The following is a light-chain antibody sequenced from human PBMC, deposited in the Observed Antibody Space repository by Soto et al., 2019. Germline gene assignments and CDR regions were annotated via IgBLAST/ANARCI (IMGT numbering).Light chain of an antibody. CDR1: SSNIWAGYD. Sequence: QSVLTQPPSVSGAPGQRVTISCTGSSSNIWAGYDVHWYQQLPGTAPKLLIYGNSNRPSGVPDRFSGSKSGTSASLAITGLQAEHEADFYCQSYDSSLSAFFGTGTKVTVL. J-gene: IGLJ1*01. CDR3: QSYDSSLSAF. CDR2: GNS. V-gene: IGLV1-40*01.